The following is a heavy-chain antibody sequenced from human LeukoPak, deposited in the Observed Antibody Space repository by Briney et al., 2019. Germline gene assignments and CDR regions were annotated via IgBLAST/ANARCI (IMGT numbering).Heavy chain of an antibody. J-gene: IGHJ6*03. CDR3: SRAGELRYMDV. CDR2: IKHIGRTT. V-gene: IGHV3-11*04. Sequence: GGSLRLSCAASGFTFNDYYMHWIRQAPGKGLEWVATIKHIGRTTYYADSVKGRFTISRDNSKNSLFLQMSSPRADDTAIYYCSRAGELRYMDVWGKGTAVTVSS. D-gene: IGHD3-16*01. CDR1: GFTFNDYY.